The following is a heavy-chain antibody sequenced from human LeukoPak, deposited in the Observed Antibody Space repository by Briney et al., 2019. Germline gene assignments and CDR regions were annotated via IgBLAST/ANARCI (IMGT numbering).Heavy chain of an antibody. J-gene: IGHJ3*02. D-gene: IGHD2-2*01. Sequence: GGSLRLSCAASGFTFSSYSMNWVRQAPGKGLEWVSYTSSSSSTIYYADSVKGRFTISRDNAKNSLYLQMNSLRAEDTAVYYCAGYGVVVPAARDAFDIWGQGTMVTVSS. CDR3: AGYGVVVPAARDAFDI. V-gene: IGHV3-48*04. CDR2: TSSSSSTI. CDR1: GFTFSSYS.